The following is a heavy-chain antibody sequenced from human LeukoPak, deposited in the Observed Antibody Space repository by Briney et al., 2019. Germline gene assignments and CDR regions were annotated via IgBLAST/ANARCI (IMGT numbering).Heavy chain of an antibody. Sequence: ASVKVSCKASGGTFSSYTISWVRQAPGQGLEWMGRIIPILGIANYAQKFQGRVTITADKSTSTAYMELSSLRSEDTAVYYCAGGYCSSTSCYKSDYWGQGTLVTVSS. V-gene: IGHV1-69*02. CDR3: AGGYCSSTSCYKSDY. CDR1: GGTFSSYT. J-gene: IGHJ4*02. CDR2: IIPILGIA. D-gene: IGHD2-2*02.